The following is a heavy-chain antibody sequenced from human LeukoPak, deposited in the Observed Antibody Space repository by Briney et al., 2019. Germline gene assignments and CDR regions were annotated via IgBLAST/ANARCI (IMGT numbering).Heavy chain of an antibody. CDR2: INHSGST. J-gene: IGHJ4*02. V-gene: IGHV4-34*01. CDR1: GGSFSIYY. D-gene: IGHD3-22*01. Sequence: PSETLSLTCAVYGGSFSIYYWSWIRQPPGKGLEWIGEINHSGSTNYNPSLKSRVTISVDTSKNQFSLNLSSVTAADTAVYYCARHPYYYDSSGYYLIGYFDYWGQGTLVTVSS. CDR3: ARHPYYYDSSGYYLIGYFDY.